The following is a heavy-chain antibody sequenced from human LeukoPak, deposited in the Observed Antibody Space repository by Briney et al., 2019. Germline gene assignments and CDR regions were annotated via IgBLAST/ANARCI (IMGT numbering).Heavy chain of an antibody. V-gene: IGHV3-23*01. CDR1: AFTFSSYA. CDR3: AKATPYSSSWYPGWFVP. J-gene: IGHJ5*02. CDR2: ISGSGGST. Sequence: PGGSLRLSCAASAFTFSSYAMSWVRQAPGKGLEWVSAISGSGGSTYYADSVKGRFSISRDNSKNTLYLQMNSLRAEDTAVYYCAKATPYSSSWYPGWFVPWGQGTLVTVSS. D-gene: IGHD6-13*01.